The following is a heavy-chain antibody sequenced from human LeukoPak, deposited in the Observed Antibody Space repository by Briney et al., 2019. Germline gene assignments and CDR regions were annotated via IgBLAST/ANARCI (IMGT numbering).Heavy chain of an antibody. CDR1: GFTFSSYA. CDR3: AKGYSNYAP. V-gene: IGHV3-30-3*01. CDR2: ISYDGSNK. Sequence: PGGSLRLSCAASGFTFSSYAMHWVRQAPGKGLEWVAVISYDGSNKYYADSVKGRFTISRDNSKNTLYLQMNSLRAEDTAVYYCAKGYSNYAPWGQGTLVTVSS. D-gene: IGHD4-11*01. J-gene: IGHJ5*02.